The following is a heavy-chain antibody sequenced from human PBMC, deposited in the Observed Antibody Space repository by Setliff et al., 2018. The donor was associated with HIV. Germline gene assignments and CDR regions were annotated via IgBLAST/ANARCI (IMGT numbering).Heavy chain of an antibody. CDR3: ARADRYNWNYEDY. J-gene: IGHJ4*02. CDR1: GFTFSSYV. D-gene: IGHD1-7*01. Sequence: GGSLRLSCAASGFTFSSYVMSWVRQAPGKGLEWVSVISSSSTTLNYADSVKGRFTISRDNAKNSLYLQMNSLRVEDTAMYYCARADRYNWNYEDYWGQGTLVTVSS. CDR2: ISSSSTTL. V-gene: IGHV3-48*01.